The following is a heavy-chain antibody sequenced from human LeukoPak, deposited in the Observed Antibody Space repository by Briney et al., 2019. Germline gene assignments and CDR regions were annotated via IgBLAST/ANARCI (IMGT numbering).Heavy chain of an antibody. CDR1: GGSISSSSYY. V-gene: IGHV4-39*02. CDR3: ARDSLWNSGSYYIVWYFDL. CDR2: IYYSGST. Sequence: SETLSLTCTVSGGSISSSSYYWGWIRQPPGKGLEWIGSIYYSGSTYYNPSLKSRVTISVDTSKNQFSLKLSSVTAADTAVYYCARDSLWNSGSYYIVWYFDLWGRGTLVTVSS. J-gene: IGHJ2*01. D-gene: IGHD1-26*01.